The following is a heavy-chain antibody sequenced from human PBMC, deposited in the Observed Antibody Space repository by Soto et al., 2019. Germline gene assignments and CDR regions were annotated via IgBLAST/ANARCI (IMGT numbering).Heavy chain of an antibody. D-gene: IGHD6-25*01. CDR3: AGQTFTIAAASYGRSNWFDP. V-gene: IGHV4-39*01. CDR2: IYFNGNT. J-gene: IGHJ5*02. CDR1: GGSITSSRPF. Sequence: SETLSLTCSASGGSITSSRPFWGWVRQPPGKGLEWIGTIYFNGNTYYTPSVKSRLTMSNDTSKNEFSLRLNSVTAADTAVYYCAGQTFTIAAASYGRSNWFDPWGPGTLVTVSS.